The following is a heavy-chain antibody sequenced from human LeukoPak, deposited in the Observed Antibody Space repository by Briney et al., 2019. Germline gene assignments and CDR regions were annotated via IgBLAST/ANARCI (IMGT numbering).Heavy chain of an antibody. J-gene: IGHJ4*02. CDR1: GGSISSYY. CDR3: ARTGTTDFDY. Sequence: SETLSLTCTVSGGSISSYYWSWIRQPPGKGLEWIGYIYTSGSTNYNPSLKSRDTISVDTSKNQFSLKLSSVTAADTAVYYCARTGTTDFDYWGQGTLVTVSS. V-gene: IGHV4-4*09. CDR2: IYTSGST. D-gene: IGHD1-1*01.